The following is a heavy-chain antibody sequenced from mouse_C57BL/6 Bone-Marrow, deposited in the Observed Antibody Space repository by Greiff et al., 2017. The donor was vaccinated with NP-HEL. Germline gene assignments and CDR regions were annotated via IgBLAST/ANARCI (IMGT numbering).Heavy chain of an antibody. CDR2: IYPGGGYT. Sequence: QVQLKESGAELVRPGTSVKMSCKASGYTFTNYWIGWAKQRPGHGLEWIGDIYPGGGYTNYNEKFKGKATLTADKSSSTAYMQFSSLTSEDSAIYYGAREDGYYTYYAMDYWGQGTSVTVSS. D-gene: IGHD2-3*01. CDR1: GYTFTNYW. V-gene: IGHV1-63*01. J-gene: IGHJ4*01. CDR3: AREDGYYTYYAMDY.